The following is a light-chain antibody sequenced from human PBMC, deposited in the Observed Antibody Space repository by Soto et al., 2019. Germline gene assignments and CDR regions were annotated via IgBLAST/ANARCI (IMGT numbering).Light chain of an antibody. Sequence: QSALTQPASVSGSPGQSITISCTGTSSDIGNYNYVSWYQQHLGKAPKLMIYEVSYRPSGVSNRFSGSKSGNTASLTISGLQAEDEADYYCSSYTNINTYVIFGGGTKLTVL. CDR2: EVS. CDR1: SSDIGNYNY. CDR3: SSYTNINTYVI. V-gene: IGLV2-14*01. J-gene: IGLJ2*01.